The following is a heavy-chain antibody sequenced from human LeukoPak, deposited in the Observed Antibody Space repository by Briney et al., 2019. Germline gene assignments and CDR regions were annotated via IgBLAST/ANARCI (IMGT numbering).Heavy chain of an antibody. V-gene: IGHV3-7*01. D-gene: IGHD3-16*01. CDR2: MNQDGSAK. J-gene: IGHJ6*02. Sequence: GGSLRLSCAASGFTFSDSWMSWVRQAPGKGLEWVANMNQDGSAKGYVDSVKGRLAISKDNARNSLYLQMSSLRPEDTAVYYCATYTHWVAGDVWGQGTTVTVSS. CDR1: GFTFSDSW. CDR3: ATYTHWVAGDV.